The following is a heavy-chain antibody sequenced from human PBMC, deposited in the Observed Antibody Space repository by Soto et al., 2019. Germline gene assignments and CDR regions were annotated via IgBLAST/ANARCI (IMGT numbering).Heavy chain of an antibody. J-gene: IGHJ4*02. CDR1: GGSISSGGYY. CDR3: ARSGYSCGPNPLLY. V-gene: IGHV4-31*03. CDR2: IYYSGST. Sequence: PSETLSLTCTVSGGSISSGGYYWSWIRQHPGKGLEWIGYIYYSGSTYYNPSLKSRVTISVDTSKNQFSLKLSSVTAADTAVYYCARSGYSCGPNPLLYWGQGTLVTVSS. D-gene: IGHD5-18*01.